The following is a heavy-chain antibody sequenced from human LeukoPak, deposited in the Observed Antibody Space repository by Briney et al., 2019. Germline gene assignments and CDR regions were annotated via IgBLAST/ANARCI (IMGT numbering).Heavy chain of an antibody. CDR2: IIPILGIA. V-gene: IGHV1-69*04. D-gene: IGHD2-21*02. J-gene: IGHJ4*02. Sequence: SVKVSCKASGGTFSSYAISWVRQAPGQGLEWMRRIIPILGIANYAQKFQGRVTITADKSTSTAYMELSSLRSEDTAVYYCARGIVVVTATMGFDYWGQGTLVTVSS. CDR3: ARGIVVVTATMGFDY. CDR1: GGTFSSYA.